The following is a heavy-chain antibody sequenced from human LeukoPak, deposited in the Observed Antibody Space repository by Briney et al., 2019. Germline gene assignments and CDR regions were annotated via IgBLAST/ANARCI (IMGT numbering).Heavy chain of an antibody. V-gene: IGHV3-48*03. J-gene: IGHJ6*02. Sequence: GGSLRLSCAASGFTFSSYEMNWVRQAPGKGLEWVSCISSSGSTIYYADSVKGRFTISRDNAKNSLYLQMNSLRAEDTAVYYCARGPGQIVATPPYYYYYGMDVWGQGTTVTVSS. CDR2: ISSSGSTI. D-gene: IGHD5-12*01. CDR1: GFTFSSYE. CDR3: ARGPGQIVATPPYYYYYGMDV.